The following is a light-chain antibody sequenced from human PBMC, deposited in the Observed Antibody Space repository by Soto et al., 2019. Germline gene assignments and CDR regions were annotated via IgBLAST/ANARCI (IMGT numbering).Light chain of an antibody. CDR3: NSYTSSSTHV. V-gene: IGLV2-14*01. CDR2: EVG. Sequence: QSVLTQPASVSGSPGQSITISCTGSSSVVGGHNHVSWYQQHPGKAPKLIIYEVGNRPSGVSNRFSGSKSGNTASLTISGFQAEDEADYYCNSYTSSSTHVFGTGTKVTVL. CDR1: SSVVGGHNH. J-gene: IGLJ1*01.